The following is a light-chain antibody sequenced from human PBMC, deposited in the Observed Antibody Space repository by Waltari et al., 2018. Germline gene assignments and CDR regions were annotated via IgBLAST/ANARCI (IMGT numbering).Light chain of an antibody. CDR2: EAS. Sequence: EIVLTQSQGTLSLSPGERATLSCRASQSVGKFLAWYQQKPGQAPRLLIGEASIRATGIPDRFSGSGSGTDFSLTISRLEPEDFSLYYCQHYVRLPVSFGQGTKVGIK. V-gene: IGKV3-20*01. CDR3: QHYVRLPVS. J-gene: IGKJ1*01. CDR1: QSVGKF.